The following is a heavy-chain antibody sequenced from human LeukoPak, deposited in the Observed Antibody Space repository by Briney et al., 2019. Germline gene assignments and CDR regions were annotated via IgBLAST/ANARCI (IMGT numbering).Heavy chain of an antibody. V-gene: IGHV1-2*02. D-gene: IGHD3-10*01. J-gene: IGHJ5*02. CDR2: INPNSGGT. CDR1: GYTFTGYY. Sequence: ASVKVSCKASGYTFTGYYMHWVRQAPGQGLEWMGWINPNSGGTNYAQKFQGRVTTTTDTSTSTAYMELRSLRSDDTAVYYCARGGELLSVVWFDPWGQGTLVTVSS. CDR3: ARGGELLSVVWFDP.